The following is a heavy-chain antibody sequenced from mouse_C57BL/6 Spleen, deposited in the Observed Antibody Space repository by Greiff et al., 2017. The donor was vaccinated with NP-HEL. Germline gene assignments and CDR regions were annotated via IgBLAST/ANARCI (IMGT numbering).Heavy chain of an antibody. CDR1: GYTFTSYW. CDR3: AREGLRLLSFAY. J-gene: IGHJ3*01. V-gene: IGHV1-52*01. CDR2: IDPSDSET. Sequence: QVQLQQPGAELVRPGSSVKLSCKASGYTFTSYWMHWVKQRPIQGLEWIGNIDPSDSETHYNQKFKDKATLTVDKSSSTAYMQLSSLTSEDSAVYYCAREGLRLLSFAYWGQGTLVTVSA. D-gene: IGHD1-1*01.